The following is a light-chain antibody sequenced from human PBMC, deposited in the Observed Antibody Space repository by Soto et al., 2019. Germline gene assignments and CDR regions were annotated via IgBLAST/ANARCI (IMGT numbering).Light chain of an antibody. J-gene: IGLJ1*01. V-gene: IGLV2-8*01. CDR2: EVS. CDR1: SSDVGGYNY. CDR3: CSYAGSRV. Sequence: QSVLTQPPSASGSPGQSVTISCTGTSSDVGGYNYVSWYQQHPGKAPKLMIYEVSNRPSGVPDRFSGSKSGNTASLTVSGLQAEDEADYYCCSYAGSRVFGTGTKLTVL.